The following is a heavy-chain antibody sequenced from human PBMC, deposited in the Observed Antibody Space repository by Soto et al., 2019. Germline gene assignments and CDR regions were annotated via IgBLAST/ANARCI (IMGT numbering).Heavy chain of an antibody. V-gene: IGHV4-31*03. CDR3: ARSSPVVTAP. Sequence: QVQLQESGPGLVKPSQTLSLTCTVSGGSISSGGYYWSWIRQHPGKGLEWIGYIYYSGSTYYNPSLKTRITTSVDTSKNQSSLKLSSVTAADTAVYYFARSSPVVTAPWGQGTLVTVSS. CDR1: GGSISSGGYY. CDR2: IYYSGST. D-gene: IGHD2-21*02. J-gene: IGHJ5*02.